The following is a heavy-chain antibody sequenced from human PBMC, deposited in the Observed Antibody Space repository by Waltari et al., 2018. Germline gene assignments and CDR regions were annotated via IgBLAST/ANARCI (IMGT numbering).Heavy chain of an antibody. CDR1: GGSIRSSRNYY. Sequence: QLQLQESGPGLVKPSETLSLTCTVSGGSIRSSRNYYWGWIRQPPGKGLEWIGSIYYNGSTYYNPSLKSRVTISVDTSKNQFSLKLSSVTAADTVVYYCARRAWGSGWSYWGQGTLVAVSS. D-gene: IGHD6-19*01. J-gene: IGHJ4*02. CDR2: IYYNGST. CDR3: ARRAWGSGWSY. V-gene: IGHV4-39*01.